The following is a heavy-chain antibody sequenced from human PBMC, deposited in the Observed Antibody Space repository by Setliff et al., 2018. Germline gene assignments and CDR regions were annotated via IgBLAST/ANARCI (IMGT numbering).Heavy chain of an antibody. CDR3: ASCSQNYYGSGSYTLDAFDI. V-gene: IGHV4-39*07. J-gene: IGHJ3*02. CDR1: GDSMTSANYY. D-gene: IGHD3-10*01. CDR2: IYDTGST. Sequence: PSETLSLTCTVSGDSMTSANYYWAWIRQPPGQGLEWIGLIYDTGSTYYNPSLKSRVTISVDKSKNQFSLKLSSVTAADTAVYYCASCSQNYYGSGSYTLDAFDIWGQGTMVTVSS.